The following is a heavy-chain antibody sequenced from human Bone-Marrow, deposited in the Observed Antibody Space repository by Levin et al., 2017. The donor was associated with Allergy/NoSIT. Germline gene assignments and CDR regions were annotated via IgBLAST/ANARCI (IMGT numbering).Heavy chain of an antibody. V-gene: IGHV4-30-4*01. Sequence: SETLSLTCTVSGGSISSGDYYWSWIRQPPGKGLEWIGYIYYSGSTYYNPSLKSRVTISVDTSKNQFSLKLSSVTAADTAVYYCARVRQTHNWFDPWGQGTLVTVSS. CDR2: IYYSGST. CDR1: GGSISSGDYY. J-gene: IGHJ5*02. CDR3: ARVRQTHNWFDP.